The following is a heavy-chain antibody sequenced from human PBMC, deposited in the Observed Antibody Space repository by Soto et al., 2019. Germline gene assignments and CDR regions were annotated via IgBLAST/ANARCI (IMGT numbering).Heavy chain of an antibody. CDR3: TRAADPPLRYYYYYMDV. CDR2: IRSKAYGGTT. D-gene: IGHD6-25*01. Sequence: GGSLRLSCTASGFTFGDYAMSWFRQAPGKGLEWVGFIRSKAYGGTTEYAASVKGRFTISRDDSKSIAYLQMNSLKTEDTAVYYCTRAADPPLRYYYYYMDVWGKGTTVTFSS. CDR1: GFTFGDYA. V-gene: IGHV3-49*03. J-gene: IGHJ6*03.